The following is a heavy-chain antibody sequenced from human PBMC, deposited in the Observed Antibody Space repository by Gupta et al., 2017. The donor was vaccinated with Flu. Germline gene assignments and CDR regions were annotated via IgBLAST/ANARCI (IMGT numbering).Heavy chain of an antibody. D-gene: IGHD3-16*01. J-gene: IGHJ4*02. CDR3: ARRGAYFFDF. V-gene: IGHV4-31*02. CDR1: GSLNSGGDF. CDR2: VYLNGDT. Sequence: GSLNSGGDFWSWIRKLTGKGLEWIGYVYLNGDTYYNPSLQSRVSISVDRSKNQFSLEVGSVTAADTAVYFCARRGAYFFDFWGQGTLVTVSS.